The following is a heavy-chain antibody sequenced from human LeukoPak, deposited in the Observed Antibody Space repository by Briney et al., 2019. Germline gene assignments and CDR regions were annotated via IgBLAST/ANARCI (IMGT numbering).Heavy chain of an antibody. V-gene: IGHV1-18*01. CDR1: GYTFTSSG. CDR3: ARTTYYYDKDAFDI. D-gene: IGHD3-22*01. CDR2: ISAYNGNT. J-gene: IGHJ3*02. Sequence: GASVKVSCKASGYTFTSSGISWVRQAPGQGLEWMGWISAYNGNTNYAQKLQGRVTLTTDTSTSTAHMELRSLRSDDTAVYYCARTTYYYDKDAFDIWGQGTMVTASS.